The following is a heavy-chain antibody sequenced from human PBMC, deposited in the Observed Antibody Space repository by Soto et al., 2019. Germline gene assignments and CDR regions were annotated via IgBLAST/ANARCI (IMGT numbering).Heavy chain of an antibody. CDR1: GGSISSSSHY. CDR3: ARHYDSSGYYYSPFDY. V-gene: IGHV4-39*01. Sequence: ETLSLTCTVSGGSISSSSHYWGWIRQSPGKGLEWIGSIYYSGSTYYNPSLKSRVTMSVDTSKNQFSLKLSSVTAADTAVYYCARHYDSSGYYYSPFDYWGQGALVTVSS. CDR2: IYYSGST. J-gene: IGHJ4*02. D-gene: IGHD3-22*01.